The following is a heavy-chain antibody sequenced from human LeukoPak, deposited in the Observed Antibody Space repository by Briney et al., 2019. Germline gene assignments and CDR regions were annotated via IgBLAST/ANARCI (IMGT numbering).Heavy chain of an antibody. J-gene: IGHJ4*02. CDR1: GFTFSSYE. V-gene: IGHV3-48*03. Sequence: GGSLRLSCAASGFTFSSYEMNWVRQAPGKGLEWVSYISSSGSTIYYADSVKGRFTISRDNAKNSLYLQMNSLRAEDTAVYYCARERENYGSGPLDYWSQGTLLTVSS. CDR2: ISSSGSTI. D-gene: IGHD3-10*01. CDR3: ARERENYGSGPLDY.